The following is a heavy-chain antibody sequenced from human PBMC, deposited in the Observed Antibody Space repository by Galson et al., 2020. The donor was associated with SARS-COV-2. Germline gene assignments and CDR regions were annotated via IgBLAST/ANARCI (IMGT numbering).Heavy chain of an antibody. CDR3: ARSVGGSYFGWFDP. D-gene: IGHD1-26*01. Sequence: QLGESLKISCAASGFTFSSYAMHWVRQAPGKGLEWVAVISYDGSNKYYADSVKGRFTISRDNSKNTLYLQMNSLRAEDTAVYYCARSVGGSYFGWFDPWGQGTLVTVSS. CDR2: ISYDGSNK. CDR1: GFTFSSYA. V-gene: IGHV3-30*04. J-gene: IGHJ5*02.